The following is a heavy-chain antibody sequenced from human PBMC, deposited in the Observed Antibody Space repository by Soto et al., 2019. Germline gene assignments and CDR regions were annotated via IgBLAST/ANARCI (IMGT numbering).Heavy chain of an antibody. CDR3: AREGRNEYSSSSFDY. CDR2: IIPIFGTA. D-gene: IGHD6-6*01. V-gene: IGHV1-69*13. J-gene: IGHJ4*02. Sequence: SVKVSFKASGGTFSSYAISWVRQAPGQGLEWMGGIIPIFGTANYAQKFQGRVTITADESTSTAYMELSSLRSEDTAVYYCAREGRNEYSSSSFDYWGQGTLVTVSS. CDR1: GGTFSSYA.